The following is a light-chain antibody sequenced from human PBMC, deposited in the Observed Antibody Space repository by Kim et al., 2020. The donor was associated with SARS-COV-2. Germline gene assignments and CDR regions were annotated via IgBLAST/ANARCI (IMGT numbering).Light chain of an antibody. V-gene: IGKV2-30*02. J-gene: IGKJ4*01. CDR2: KAS. CDR1: QSLVHSDGNTY. Sequence: PASISCRCSQSLVHSDGNTYLSWFQQRPGQSPRRIIYKASNRDSGVPDRFSGSGSGTDFTLKISRVEAGDVGVYYCMQSTQWPGTFGGGSKVDIK. CDR3: MQSTQWPGT.